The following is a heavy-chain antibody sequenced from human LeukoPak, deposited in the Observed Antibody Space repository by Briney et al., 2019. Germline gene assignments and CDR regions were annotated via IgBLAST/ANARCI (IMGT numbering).Heavy chain of an antibody. CDR2: ISGSGGST. Sequence: GGPLRLSCAASGFTFSSYAMSWVRQAPGKGLEWVSAISGSGGSTYYADSVKGRFTISRDNSKNTLYLQRTSLRAEDTAVYYCARTTLRLRYFDWLPYWGQGTLVTVSS. J-gene: IGHJ4*02. CDR3: ARTTLRLRYFDWLPY. D-gene: IGHD3-9*01. V-gene: IGHV3-23*01. CDR1: GFTFSSYA.